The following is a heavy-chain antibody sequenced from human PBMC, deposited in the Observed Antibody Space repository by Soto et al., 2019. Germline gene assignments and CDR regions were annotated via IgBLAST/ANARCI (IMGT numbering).Heavy chain of an antibody. CDR2: IKQDGSEK. CDR3: ARGQQSALDI. CDR1: GFTFSSHR. J-gene: IGHJ3*02. V-gene: IGHV3-7*01. Sequence: EVQLVESGGGLVQPGGSLRLSCETSGFTFSSHRLHWVRQAPGKGLEWVCNIKQDGSEKYYVDSVKGRFNISRDNVKNSVYLQMNFLRAEDTAVYYCARGQQSALDIRGRGTMVVVSS.